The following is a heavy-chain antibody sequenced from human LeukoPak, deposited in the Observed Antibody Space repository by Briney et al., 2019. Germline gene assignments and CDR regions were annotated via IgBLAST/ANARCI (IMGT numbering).Heavy chain of an antibody. CDR2: INEDGTEK. D-gene: IGHD3-22*01. J-gene: IGHJ4*02. Sequence: PGGSLRLSCTASGFTFGDYAMSWVRQAPGRGLEWVANINEDGTEKYYVDSVKGRFTISRDNAQNSLFLQMNSLRAEDTAVYYCARDRDGTHYYDTLYFDYWGQGILVTVSS. CDR3: ARDRDGTHYYDTLYFDY. CDR1: GFTFGDYA. V-gene: IGHV3-7*01.